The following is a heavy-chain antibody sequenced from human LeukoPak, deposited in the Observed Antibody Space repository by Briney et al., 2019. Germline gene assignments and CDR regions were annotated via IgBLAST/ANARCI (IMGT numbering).Heavy chain of an antibody. Sequence: GGSLRLSCAASGFTFSKYWMLWVRQAPGKGLESVSRINTDWTVTTYADSVKGRFTVSRDNADNTMFLQMNSVRDEDTAVYYCATKQWLAPPPDSWGQGTPVTVSS. CDR3: ATKQWLAPPPDS. D-gene: IGHD6-19*01. CDR1: GFTFSKYW. CDR2: INTDWTVT. J-gene: IGHJ4*02. V-gene: IGHV3-74*01.